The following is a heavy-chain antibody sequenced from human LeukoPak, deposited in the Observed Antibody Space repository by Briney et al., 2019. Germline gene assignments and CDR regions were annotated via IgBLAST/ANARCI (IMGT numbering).Heavy chain of an antibody. D-gene: IGHD2-15*01. Sequence: SVKVSCKTSGGTFSSYAISWVRQAPGQGLEWMGGIIPIFGTANYAQKFQGRVTITADESTSTAYMELSSLRSEDTAVYYCARVAGYCSGGSCYRYFDYWGQGTLVTVSS. V-gene: IGHV1-69*13. J-gene: IGHJ4*02. CDR2: IIPIFGTA. CDR3: ARVAGYCSGGSCYRYFDY. CDR1: GGTFSSYA.